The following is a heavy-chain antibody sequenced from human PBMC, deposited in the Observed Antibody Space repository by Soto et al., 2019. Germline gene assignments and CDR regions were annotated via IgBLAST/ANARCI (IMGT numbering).Heavy chain of an antibody. Sequence: ASVKVSCKASGYTFTSYDINWVRQATGQGLEWMGWMNPNSGNTGYAQKFQGRVTMTRNTSISTAYMELSSLRSEDTAVYYCARVTMVRGALGFDPWGQGTLVTVSS. D-gene: IGHD3-10*01. V-gene: IGHV1-8*01. J-gene: IGHJ5*02. CDR2: MNPNSGNT. CDR1: GYTFTSYD. CDR3: ARVTMVRGALGFDP.